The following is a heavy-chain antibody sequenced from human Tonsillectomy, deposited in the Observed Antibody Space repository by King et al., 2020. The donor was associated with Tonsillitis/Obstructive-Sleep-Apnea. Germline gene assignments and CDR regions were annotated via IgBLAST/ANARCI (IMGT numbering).Heavy chain of an antibody. CDR3: ARTGVAVPNDD. V-gene: IGHV3-7*01. Sequence: VQLVESGGGLVQPGGSLRLSCAASGFTFSSYWMSWVRQAPGKGLEWVANINQGGAEKYFVDSVKGRFTISRDNAKNSLYLQMNSLRAEDTAMYYCARTGVAVPNDDWGQGTLVTVSS. CDR2: INQGGAEK. D-gene: IGHD6-19*01. J-gene: IGHJ4*02. CDR1: GFTFSSYW.